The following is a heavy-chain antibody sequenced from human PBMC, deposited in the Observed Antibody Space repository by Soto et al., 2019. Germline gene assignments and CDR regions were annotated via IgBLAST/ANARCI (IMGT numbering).Heavy chain of an antibody. CDR3: ARVNYGDYGGVYDY. V-gene: IGHV3-74*01. Sequence: LRLSCAASGFTVSSYLMHWVRQAPGKGLVWVSRINSDGSSTSFADSVKGRFTISRDNAKNTLYLQMNSLRAEDTAVYYCARVNYGDYGGVYDYWGQGTLVTVSS. CDR2: INSDGSST. J-gene: IGHJ4*02. CDR1: GFTVSSYL. D-gene: IGHD4-17*01.